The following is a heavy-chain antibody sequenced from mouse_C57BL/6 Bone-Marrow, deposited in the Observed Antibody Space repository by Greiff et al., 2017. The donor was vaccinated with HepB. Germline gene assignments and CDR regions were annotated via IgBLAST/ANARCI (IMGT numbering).Heavy chain of an antibody. Sequence: EVKLMESGGGLVKPGGSLKLSCAASGFTFSDYGMHWVRQAPEKGLEWVAYISSGSSTIYYADTVKGRFTISRDNAKNTPFLQMTSLRSEDTALYYCAGSARYYAMDYWGQGTSVTVSS. J-gene: IGHJ4*01. CDR2: ISSGSSTI. CDR1: GFTFSDYG. CDR3: AGSARYYAMDY. V-gene: IGHV5-17*01.